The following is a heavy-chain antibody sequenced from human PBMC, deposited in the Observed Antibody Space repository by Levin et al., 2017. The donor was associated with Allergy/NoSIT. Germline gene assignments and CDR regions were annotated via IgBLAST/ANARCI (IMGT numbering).Heavy chain of an antibody. V-gene: IGHV3-30*18. J-gene: IGHJ3*02. Sequence: PGGSLRLSCAASGFTFSNYGVHWVRQAPGKGLEWVAVISYNGRSQYYADSVKGRFTISRDNSKNTLYLQLNSLGTEDTAIYYCAKLFTGITSADDALDIWGQGTWVTVSS. CDR2: ISYNGRSQ. D-gene: IGHD6-13*01. CDR3: AKLFTGITSADDALDI. CDR1: GFTFSNYG.